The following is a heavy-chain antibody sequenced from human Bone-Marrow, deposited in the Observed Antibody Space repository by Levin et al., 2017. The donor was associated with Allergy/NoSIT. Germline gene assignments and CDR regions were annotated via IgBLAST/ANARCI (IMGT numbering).Heavy chain of an antibody. D-gene: IGHD5-18*01. CDR3: VHRLGAAMGAFDY. CDR2: IYWDDDK. V-gene: IGHV2-5*02. J-gene: IGHJ4*02. CDR1: GFSLRTSGVG. Sequence: QTLSLTCTFSGFSLRTSGVGVGWIRQPPGKALDWLALIYWDDDKRYSPSLESRLTITKDTSKNQVVLTLTDLDPADTATYYCVHRLGAAMGAFDYWGQGTLVTVSS.